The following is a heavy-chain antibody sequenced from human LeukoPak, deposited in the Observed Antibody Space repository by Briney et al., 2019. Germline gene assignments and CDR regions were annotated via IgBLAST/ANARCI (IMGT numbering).Heavy chain of an antibody. Sequence: GESLKISCKGSGYSFASYWISWVRQMPGKGLEWMGIIYPGDSDTRYSPSFQGQVTISADKSISTAYLQWSSLKASDTAMYYCARQSLMYYYDSGGYYLDAFDIWGQGTMVTVSS. CDR1: GYSFASYW. V-gene: IGHV5-51*01. J-gene: IGHJ3*02. CDR2: IYPGDSDT. CDR3: ARQSLMYYYDSGGYYLDAFDI. D-gene: IGHD3-22*01.